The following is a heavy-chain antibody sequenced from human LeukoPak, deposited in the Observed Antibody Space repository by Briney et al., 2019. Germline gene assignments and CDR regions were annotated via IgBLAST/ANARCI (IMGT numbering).Heavy chain of an antibody. CDR2: IIPILGIA. CDR3: ARAPGRVVVPAAVDY. D-gene: IGHD2-2*01. CDR1: GGTFSSYT. V-gene: IGHV1-69*02. Sequence: SVKVSCKASGGTFSSYTISWVRQAPGQGLEWMGRIIPILGIANYAQKFQGRATITADKSTSTAYMELSSLRSEDTAVYYCARAPGRVVVPAAVDYWGQGTLVTVSS. J-gene: IGHJ4*02.